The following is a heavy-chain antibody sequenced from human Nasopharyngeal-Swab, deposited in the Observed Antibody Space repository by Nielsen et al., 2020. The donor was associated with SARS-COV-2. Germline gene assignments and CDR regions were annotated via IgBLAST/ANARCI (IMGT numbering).Heavy chain of an antibody. V-gene: IGHV4-39*01. CDR3: VRDNYYHYYMDV. D-gene: IGHD2-15*01. Sequence: WLRQRPGKRLEWIGSIYYSGATYYSPSLKSRLTISVDTSQNQFSLTVSSVTASDTAVYYCVRDNYYHYYMDVWGQGTTVTVSS. J-gene: IGHJ6*03. CDR2: IYYSGAT.